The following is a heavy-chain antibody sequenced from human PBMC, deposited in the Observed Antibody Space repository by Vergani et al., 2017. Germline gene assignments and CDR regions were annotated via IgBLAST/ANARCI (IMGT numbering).Heavy chain of an antibody. J-gene: IGHJ4*02. CDR2: ISGSGGST. V-gene: IGHV3-23*01. CDR3: AKLSRPPITMIVVVITGYYFDY. Sequence: EVQLLESGGGLVQPGGSLRLSCAASGFTFSSYAMSWVRQAPGKGLEWVSAISGSGGSTYYADSVKGRFTISRDNSKNTLYLQMNSLRAEDTAVYYCAKLSRPPITMIVVVITGYYFDYWGQGTLVTVSS. CDR1: GFTFSSYA. D-gene: IGHD3-22*01.